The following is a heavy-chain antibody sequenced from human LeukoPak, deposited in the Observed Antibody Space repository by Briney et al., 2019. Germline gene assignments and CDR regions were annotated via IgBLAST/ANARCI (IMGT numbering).Heavy chain of an antibody. CDR1: GFTLSTYW. D-gene: IGHD2-21*01. Sequence: GGSLRLSCAASGFTLSTYWMTWVRQAPGKGLEWVANIKQDGSEKYYADSVKGRFTISRDNAKNSLYLQMNSLRAEDTVVYYCARLKGERSLFEYWGQGTLVTVSS. V-gene: IGHV3-7*02. CDR2: IKQDGSEK. CDR3: ARLKGERSLFEY. J-gene: IGHJ4*02.